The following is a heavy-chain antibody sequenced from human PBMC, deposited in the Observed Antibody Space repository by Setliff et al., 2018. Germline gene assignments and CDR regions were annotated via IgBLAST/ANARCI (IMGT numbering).Heavy chain of an antibody. V-gene: IGHV1-2*02. J-gene: IGHJ4*02. CDR3: AKYVKKFAHFDY. CDR1: GYTFTGYY. Sequence: ASVKVSCKASGYTFTGYYMHWVRQAPGQGLEWMGWINPNSGGTNPAQKFQGRFTISRDNSKNTLYLQMSSLRAEDTAVYYCAKYVKKFAHFDYRGQGTLVTVSS. D-gene: IGHD3-16*01. CDR2: INPNSGGT.